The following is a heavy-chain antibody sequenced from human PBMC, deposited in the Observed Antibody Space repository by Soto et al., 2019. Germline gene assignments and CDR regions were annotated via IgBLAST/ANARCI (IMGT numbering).Heavy chain of an antibody. J-gene: IGHJ4*02. V-gene: IGHV3-30*03. D-gene: IGHD6-19*01. CDR3: ARDPQGSQWLPPGIFDY. Sequence: QVQLVESGGGVVQPGRSLRLSCAASGFTFSSYGMHWVRQAPGKGLEWVAVISYDGSNKYYADSVKGRFTISRDNSKNTLYLQMNSLRAEDTAVYYCARDPQGSQWLPPGIFDYWGQGTLVTVSS. CDR1: GFTFSSYG. CDR2: ISYDGSNK.